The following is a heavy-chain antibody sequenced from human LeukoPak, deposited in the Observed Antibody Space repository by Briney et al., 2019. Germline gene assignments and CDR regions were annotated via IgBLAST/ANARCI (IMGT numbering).Heavy chain of an antibody. D-gene: IGHD6-19*01. CDR2: ISYDGSNK. Sequence: GGSLRLSCAASGFTFSSYAMHWVRQAPGKGLEWVAVISYDGSNKYYADSVKGRFTISRDNSKNTLYLQMNSLRAEDTAVYYCAKDQRRWLVRTPGIDYWGQGTLVTVSS. J-gene: IGHJ4*02. CDR1: GFTFSSYA. CDR3: AKDQRRWLVRTPGIDY. V-gene: IGHV3-30*04.